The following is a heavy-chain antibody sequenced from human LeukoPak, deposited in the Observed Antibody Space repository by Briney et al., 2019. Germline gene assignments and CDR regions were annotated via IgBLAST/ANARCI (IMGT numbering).Heavy chain of an antibody. CDR2: ISSSGSGGNT. CDR1: GGTLSSYA. D-gene: IGHD6-13*01. Sequence: GGSLRLSCAASGGTLSSYAMSWARQAPGKGVEWGSGISSSGSGGNTYYADSVKGRFTISRDNSKNTLYLQMNSLRAEDTAVYYCAKEGSWTYYYYYYGMDVWGQGTTVTVSS. CDR3: AKEGSWTYYYYYYGMDV. J-gene: IGHJ6*02. V-gene: IGHV3-23*01.